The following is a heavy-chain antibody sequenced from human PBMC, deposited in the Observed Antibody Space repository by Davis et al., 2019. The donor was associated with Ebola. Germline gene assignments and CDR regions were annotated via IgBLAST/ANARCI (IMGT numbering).Heavy chain of an antibody. V-gene: IGHV3-23*01. J-gene: IGHJ6*02. CDR3: AIHSDFSLGGSSVVYGMDV. CDR1: GFTFSSYA. Sequence: GESLKISCAASGFTFSSYAMSWVRQAPGKGLEWVSAISGSGGSTYYADSVKGRFTISRDNSKNTLYLQMNSLRAEDTAVYYCAIHSDFSLGGSSVVYGMDVWGQGTTVTVFS. D-gene: IGHD4-23*01. CDR2: ISGSGGST.